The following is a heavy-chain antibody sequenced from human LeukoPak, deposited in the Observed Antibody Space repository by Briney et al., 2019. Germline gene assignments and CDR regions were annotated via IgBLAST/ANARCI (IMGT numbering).Heavy chain of an antibody. D-gene: IGHD3-3*01. Sequence: PSETLSLTCAVYGGSFSGYYWSWIRQPPGKGLEWIGEINHSGSTNYNPSLKSRVTISVDTSKNQFSLKLSSVTAADTAVYYSARSITIFGVVHYGMDVWGQGTTVTVSS. CDR1: GGSFSGYY. CDR3: ARSITIFGVVHYGMDV. CDR2: INHSGST. V-gene: IGHV4-34*01. J-gene: IGHJ6*02.